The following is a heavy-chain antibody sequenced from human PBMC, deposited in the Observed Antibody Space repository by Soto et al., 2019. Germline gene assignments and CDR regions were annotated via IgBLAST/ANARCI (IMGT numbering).Heavy chain of an antibody. Sequence: GGSLRLSCAASGFSFSDYYMSWIRHAPGKGLEWVSYISSSDNTIYYADSVKGRFTISRDNAKNSLYLQMNSLRAEDTAMYYCARYSSGTYSHFDYWGQGTLVTVSS. V-gene: IGHV3-11*01. J-gene: IGHJ4*02. D-gene: IGHD1-26*01. CDR2: ISSSDNTI. CDR1: GFSFSDYY. CDR3: ARYSSGTYSHFDY.